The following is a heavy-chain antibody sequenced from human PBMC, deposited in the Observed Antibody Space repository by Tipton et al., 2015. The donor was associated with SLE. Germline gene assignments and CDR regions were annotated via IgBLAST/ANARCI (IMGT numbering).Heavy chain of an antibody. J-gene: IGHJ4*02. D-gene: IGHD3-10*01. V-gene: IGHV4-59*11. CDR1: GGSISSHY. CDR3: ARLWFGELFFDY. CDR2: IYYSGST. Sequence: TLSLTCTVSGGSISSHYWSWIRQPPGKGLEWIGYIYYSGSTNYNPSLKSRVTISVDTSKNQFSLKLSSVTAADTAVYYCARLWFGELFFDYWGQGNLVTVSS.